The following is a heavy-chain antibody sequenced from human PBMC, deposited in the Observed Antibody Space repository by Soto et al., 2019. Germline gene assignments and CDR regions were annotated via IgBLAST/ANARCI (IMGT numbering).Heavy chain of an antibody. J-gene: IGHJ1*01. CDR2: IVVGSGNT. CDR3: AARSKSNEYFQH. Sequence: GASVKVSCKASGFTFTNSAMQWVRQARGQRLEWIGWIVVGSGNTYYAQKFQERVTITRDMATNTVHMELSSLTSEDTAVYYCAARSKSNEYFQHWGQGTLVTV. V-gene: IGHV1-58*02. CDR1: GFTFTNSA.